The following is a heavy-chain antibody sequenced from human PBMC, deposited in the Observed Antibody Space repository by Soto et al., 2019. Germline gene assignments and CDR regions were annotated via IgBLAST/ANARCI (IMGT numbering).Heavy chain of an antibody. CDR2: ISYDGTNK. V-gene: IGHV3-30-3*01. J-gene: IGHJ4*02. Sequence: QVQLVESGGGVVQPGRSLRLSCAASGFSFSISPMHWVRQAPGKGPEWVALISYDGTNKFYADSVKGRFTISRDNSKSTLYLQVDSLRPEDGAGDYWARGPKASRGQHWAFNYFDSWGQGTLVTVSS. CDR3: ARGPKASRGQHWAFNYFDS. D-gene: IGHD7-27*01. CDR1: GFSFSISP.